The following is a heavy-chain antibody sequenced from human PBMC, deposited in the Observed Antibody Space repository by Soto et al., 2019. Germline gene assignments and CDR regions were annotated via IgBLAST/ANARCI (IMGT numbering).Heavy chain of an antibody. CDR3: ANSWDSSGWYGS. CDR1: GITFSSYS. Sequence: SLIISWASSGITFSSYSMSLVLQAPGKGLEWVSAISGSGGSTYYADSVKGRFTISRDNSKNTLYLQMNSLRAEDTAVYYCANSWDSSGWYGSWGQGTLVTVPS. J-gene: IGHJ5*01. V-gene: IGHV3-23*01. D-gene: IGHD6-19*01. CDR2: ISGSGGST.